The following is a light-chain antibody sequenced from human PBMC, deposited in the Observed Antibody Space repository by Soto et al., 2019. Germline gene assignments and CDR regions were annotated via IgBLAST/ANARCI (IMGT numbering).Light chain of an antibody. CDR2: AAS. Sequence: DIQMTRSPSSVSASVGDTVTITCRASQGISRWLAWYQHKPGKAPKFLIYAASSLQSGVPSGFSVSGSGTDFTLTNSSLQPEEFATYCLQQGNDFPVTFGQGTRLEIK. V-gene: IGKV1D-12*01. CDR3: QQGNDFPVT. CDR1: QGISRW. J-gene: IGKJ5*01.